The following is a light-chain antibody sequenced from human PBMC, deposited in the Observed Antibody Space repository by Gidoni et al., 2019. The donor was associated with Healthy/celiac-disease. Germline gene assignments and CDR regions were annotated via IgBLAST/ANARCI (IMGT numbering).Light chain of an antibody. Sequence: EIVLTQSPATLSLSPGERATLSCRASQSVSSYLAWYQQKPGQAPRLLIYDASNRATGIPARFSGRGSGTAFTLTISSLVPEDFAVYYCQQRSNWPPFTFGPGTKVDIK. CDR3: QQRSNWPPFT. V-gene: IGKV3-11*01. CDR2: DAS. CDR1: QSVSSY. J-gene: IGKJ3*01.